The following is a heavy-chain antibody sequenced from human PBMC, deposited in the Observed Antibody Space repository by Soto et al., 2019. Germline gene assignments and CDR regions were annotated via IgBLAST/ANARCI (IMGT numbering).Heavy chain of an antibody. V-gene: IGHV1-18*04. Sequence: ASVKVSCKASGYTFTSYGISWVRQAPGRGLEWMGWISAYNGNTNYAQKHQGRVTMTTDTSTSTAYMELRSLRYDDTAVYYCARDWSVTVAARYGMDVWGQGTTVTVSS. J-gene: IGHJ6*02. CDR3: ARDWSVTVAARYGMDV. CDR2: ISAYNGNT. CDR1: GYTFTSYG. D-gene: IGHD6-6*01.